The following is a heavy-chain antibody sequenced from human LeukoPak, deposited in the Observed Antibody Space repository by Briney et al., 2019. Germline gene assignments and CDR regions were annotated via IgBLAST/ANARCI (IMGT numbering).Heavy chain of an antibody. CDR3: AKDLLEMATKLGGSVFDY. D-gene: IGHD5-24*01. V-gene: IGHV3-9*01. Sequence: GGSLRLSCAASGFTFDDYAMHWVRQAPGKGLEWVSGISWNSGSIGYADSVKGRFTISRDNAKNSLYLQMNSLRAEDTALYYCAKDLLEMATKLGGSVFDYWGQGTLVTVSS. CDR1: GFTFDDYA. J-gene: IGHJ4*02. CDR2: ISWNSGSI.